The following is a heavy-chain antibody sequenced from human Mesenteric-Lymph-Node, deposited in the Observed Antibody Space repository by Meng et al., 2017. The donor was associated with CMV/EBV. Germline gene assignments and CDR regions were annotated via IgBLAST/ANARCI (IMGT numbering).Heavy chain of an antibody. CDR1: GFSLSTSGVA. Sequence: SGPTLVKPTQTLTLTCSFSGFSLSTSGVAVAWIRQPPGKGLEWITTIYYTGSTYYNPSLKSRITVSVDTSKNLISLRLSSVTAADTATYYCATGPLPAIGTHWFDPWGQGKVVTVSS. J-gene: IGHJ5*02. D-gene: IGHD1-1*01. CDR2: IYYTGST. V-gene: IGHV4-39*07. CDR3: ATGPLPAIGTHWFDP.